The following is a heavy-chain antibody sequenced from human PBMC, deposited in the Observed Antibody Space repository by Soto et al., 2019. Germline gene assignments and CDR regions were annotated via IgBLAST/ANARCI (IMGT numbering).Heavy chain of an antibody. V-gene: IGHV2-5*02. J-gene: IGHJ5*02. CDR3: AHRRAYCTGGSCYSIWFDP. D-gene: IGHD2-15*01. Sequence: QITLKESGPTLVKPTQTLTLTCTFSGFSLSTSGMGVGWIRQPPGKALEWLALIYWDDDKRYSPSLKSRLTITEDTSKHQVVLTMTSMDPVDTATYYCAHRRAYCTGGSCYSIWFDPWGQGTLVTVSS. CDR1: GFSLSTSGMG. CDR2: IYWDDDK.